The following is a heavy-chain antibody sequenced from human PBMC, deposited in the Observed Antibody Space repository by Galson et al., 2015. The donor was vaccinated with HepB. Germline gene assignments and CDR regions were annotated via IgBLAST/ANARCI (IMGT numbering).Heavy chain of an antibody. V-gene: IGHV6-1*01. CDR1: GDSVSSNSAA. CDR3: ARNVYYDTSGYYYKPGWIDP. J-gene: IGHJ5*02. D-gene: IGHD3-22*01. CDR2: TYYRFKWYY. Sequence: CAISGDSVSSNSAAWNWIRQSPSRGLEWLGRTYYRFKWYYDYAVSVKSRITINPDISKNQFSLQLNSVTPEDTAVYYCARNVYYDTSGYYYKPGWIDPWGQGTLVTVSP.